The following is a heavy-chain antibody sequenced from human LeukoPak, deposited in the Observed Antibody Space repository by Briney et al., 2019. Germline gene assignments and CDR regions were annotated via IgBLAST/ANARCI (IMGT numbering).Heavy chain of an antibody. CDR3: ARNYGGYSH. V-gene: IGHV3-7*02. CDR1: GFTFSSYW. Sequence: GGSLRLSCTASGFTFSSYWMSWVRQAPGKWLEWVANIQQDGSEQYYVDSVKGRFTISRDNAKNSLYLQMNSLRAEDTALYYCARNYGGYSHWGQGTLVTVSS. D-gene: IGHD4-23*01. CDR2: IQQDGSEQ. J-gene: IGHJ4*02.